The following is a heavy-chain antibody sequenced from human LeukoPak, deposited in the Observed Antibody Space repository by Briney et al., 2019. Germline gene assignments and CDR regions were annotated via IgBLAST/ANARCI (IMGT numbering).Heavy chain of an antibody. J-gene: IGHJ4*02. D-gene: IGHD3-10*01. Sequence: SETLSLTCTVSGGSISSGDYYWSWIRQPPGKGLEWIGYIYYSGSTYYNPSLKSRVTISVDTSKNQFSLKLSSVTAAGTAVYYCARGVWFGEPFFDYWGQGTLVTVSS. CDR3: ARGVWFGEPFFDY. CDR1: GGSISSGDYY. V-gene: IGHV4-30-4*01. CDR2: IYYSGST.